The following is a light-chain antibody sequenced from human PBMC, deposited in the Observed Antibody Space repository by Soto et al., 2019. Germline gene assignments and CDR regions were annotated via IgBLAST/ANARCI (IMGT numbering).Light chain of an antibody. CDR2: DAS. V-gene: IGKV3-11*01. CDR3: QQRRNWPLT. Sequence: EVVLTQSPATLSLSPGERATLSCRASQSVFNYFAWYQQKPGQAPRLLIDDASNRATGIPARFSGSGSGTDFTLTISSLEPEDFAVYYCQQRRNWPLTFGGGTKVEIK. J-gene: IGKJ4*01. CDR1: QSVFNY.